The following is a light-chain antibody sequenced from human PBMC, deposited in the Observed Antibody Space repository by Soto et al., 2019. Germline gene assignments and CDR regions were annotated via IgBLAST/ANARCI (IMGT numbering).Light chain of an antibody. CDR3: ISHVGHSNV. Sequence: QSVLTQPPSASGSPGQSVTISCTGTSSDVGGSDYVSWYQHHPGKAPKLMIYDVSKRPSGVPDRFSGSKSGNMASLTVSGIQADDEADYYCISHVGHSNVFGTGTKLTVL. CDR1: SSDVGGSDY. V-gene: IGLV2-8*01. CDR2: DVS. J-gene: IGLJ1*01.